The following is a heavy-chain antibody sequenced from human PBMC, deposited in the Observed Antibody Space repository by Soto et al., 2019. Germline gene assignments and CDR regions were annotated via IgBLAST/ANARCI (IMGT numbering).Heavy chain of an antibody. CDR1: GFTFSSYA. Sequence: GGSRRLSCAASGFTFSSYAMHWVRQAPGKGLEWVSAXXGXXSXTXXXDXXXGQFTISRDNSKNTLYLQMNSLRAEDTAVYYCARGVGGTFYYGMDVWGQGTTVTASS. CDR3: ARGVGGTFYYGMDV. D-gene: IGHD6-19*01. V-gene: IGHV3-23*01. CDR2: XXGXXSXT. J-gene: IGHJ6*02.